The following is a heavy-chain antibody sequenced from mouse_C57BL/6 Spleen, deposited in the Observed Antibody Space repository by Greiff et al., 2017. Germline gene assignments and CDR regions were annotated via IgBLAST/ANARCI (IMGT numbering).Heavy chain of an antibody. Sequence: QVQLQQSGSELRSPGSSVKLSCKDFDSEVFPIAYMSWVRQKPGHGFEWIGGILPSIGRTIYGEKFEDKATLDADTLSNTAYLELNSLTSEDSAIYYCARRAGTTAVGDYAMDYWGQGTSVTVSS. J-gene: IGHJ4*01. V-gene: IGHV15-2*01. CDR1: DSEVFPIAY. D-gene: IGHD1-2*01. CDR3: ARRAGTTAVGDYAMDY. CDR2: ILPSIGRT.